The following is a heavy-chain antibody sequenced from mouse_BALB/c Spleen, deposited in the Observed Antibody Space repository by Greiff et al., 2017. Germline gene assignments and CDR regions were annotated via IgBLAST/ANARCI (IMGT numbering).Heavy chain of an antibody. CDR2: ISSGGSYT. J-gene: IGHJ2*01. V-gene: IGHV5-9-3*01. Sequence: EVKLMESGGGLVKPGGSLKLSCAASGFTFSSYAMSWVRQTPEKRLAWVATISSGGSYTYYPDSVKGRFTISRDNAKNTLYLQMSSLRSEDTAMYYCARHLRPPGCFDDWGQGTTRTVSA. CDR3: ARHLRPPGCFDD. D-gene: IGHD1-2*01. CDR1: GFTFSSYA.